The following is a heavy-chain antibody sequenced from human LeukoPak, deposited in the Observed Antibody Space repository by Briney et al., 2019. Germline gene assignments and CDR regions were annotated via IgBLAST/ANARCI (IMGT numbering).Heavy chain of an antibody. CDR3: ARVAVVVIYDHFDY. Sequence: SETLSLTCTVSGGSISSYYWGWIRQPPGKGLEWIGSIYYSGSTYYNPSLKSRVTISVDTSKNQFSLKLSSVTAADTAVYYCARVAVVVIYDHFDYWGQGTLVTVSS. CDR1: GGSISSYY. J-gene: IGHJ4*02. D-gene: IGHD3-22*01. CDR2: IYYSGST. V-gene: IGHV4-39*07.